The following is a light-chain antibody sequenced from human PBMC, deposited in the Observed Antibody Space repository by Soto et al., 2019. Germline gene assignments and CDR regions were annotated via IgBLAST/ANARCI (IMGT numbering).Light chain of an antibody. Sequence: DIQVTQSPSSVSASVGDRVTITCRASQDISSYLAWFQQKSGKVPTRLIYDASTLQSGVPSRFSGSGSGTDFTLTITNVQPEDVATYFCLQHDRYPYSFGQGTKL. V-gene: IGKV1-17*03. CDR3: LQHDRYPYS. J-gene: IGKJ2*03. CDR2: DAS. CDR1: QDISSY.